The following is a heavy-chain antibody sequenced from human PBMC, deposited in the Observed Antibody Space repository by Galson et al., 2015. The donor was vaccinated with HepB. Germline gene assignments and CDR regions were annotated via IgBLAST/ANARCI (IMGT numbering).Heavy chain of an antibody. CDR2: ISSTRDNI. J-gene: IGHJ3*01. CDR3: AAQHPAYCGGDCSQFDY. V-gene: IGHV3-21*01. Sequence: SLRLSCAASGFVFSTFTMTWVRQAPGKGLEWVASISSTRDNIYYSDSVKGRFTISRDNAEKSLFLQLNSLRVEDTALYYCAAQHPAYCGGDCSQFDYWGQGTKVTVSS. CDR1: GFVFSTFT. D-gene: IGHD2-21*02.